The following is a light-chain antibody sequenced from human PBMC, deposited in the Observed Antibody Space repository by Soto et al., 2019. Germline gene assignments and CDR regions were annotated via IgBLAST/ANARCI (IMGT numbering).Light chain of an antibody. CDR2: DVS. V-gene: IGLV2-11*01. CDR3: CSYAGSYPFV. CDR1: SSDVGGYNY. Sequence: QSALTQPRSVSGSPGQSVTISCTGTSSDVGGYNYVSWYQQDPGKAPRLMIYDVSKRPSGVPDRFSGSKSGNTASLTISGLQAEDEAHYYCCSYAGSYPFVFGTGTKVTVL. J-gene: IGLJ1*01.